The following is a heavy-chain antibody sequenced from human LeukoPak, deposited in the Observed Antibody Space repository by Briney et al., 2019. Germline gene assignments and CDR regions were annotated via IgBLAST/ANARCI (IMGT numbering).Heavy chain of an antibody. CDR1: GYSFTSYW. D-gene: IGHD2/OR15-2a*01. CDR3: ARRNMDGWYFDL. CDR2: IYVGDSDS. J-gene: IGHJ2*01. Sequence: AGESLKISCKGSGYSFTSYWIGWVRQMPGKGLEWVGIIYVGDSDSRYSPSFQGQVTISADKSISTAYLQWSSLKASDTAMYYCARRNMDGWYFDLWGRGTLVTVSS. V-gene: IGHV5-51*01.